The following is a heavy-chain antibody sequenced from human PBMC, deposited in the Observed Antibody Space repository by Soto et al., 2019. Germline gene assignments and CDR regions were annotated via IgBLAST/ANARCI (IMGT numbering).Heavy chain of an antibody. J-gene: IGHJ3*02. CDR1: GYSFTSYW. CDR2: IYPGDSDT. CDR3: ARPPAYGDYVGDAFDI. V-gene: IGHV5-51*03. Sequence: EVQLVQSGAEVKKPGESLQISCKGSGYSFTSYWIGWVRQMPGKGLEWMGIIYPGDSDTRYSPSFQGQVTISADKSISTAYLQWSSLKASDTAMYYCARPPAYGDYVGDAFDIWGQGTMVTVSS. D-gene: IGHD4-17*01.